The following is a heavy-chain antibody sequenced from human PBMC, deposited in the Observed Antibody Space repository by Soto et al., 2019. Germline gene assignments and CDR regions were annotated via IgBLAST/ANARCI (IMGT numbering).Heavy chain of an antibody. V-gene: IGHV3-30-3*01. CDR3: VVVNAIFGD. D-gene: IGHD2-21*01. J-gene: IGHJ4*02. CDR1: GFTFSSYA. CDR2: ISYDGSNK. Sequence: QVQLVESGGGVVQPGRSLRLSCAASGFTFSSYAMHWVRQAPGKGLEWVAVISYDGSNKYYADSVKGRFTISRDSSKKTLYLQMNSLRAEETAVYYCVVVNAIFGDWGQGTLVTVSS.